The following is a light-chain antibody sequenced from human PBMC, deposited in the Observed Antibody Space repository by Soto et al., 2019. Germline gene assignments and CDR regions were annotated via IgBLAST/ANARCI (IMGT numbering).Light chain of an antibody. V-gene: IGKV3-20*01. CDR3: QQYERSPTT. Sequence: EIVLTQSPGTLSLSPGERATLSCRASQSVSSTYVAWYQQKPGQAPSLLIYGASRRATGIPDRFSGSGSGTDFTLTISRLEPEDFAGDYCQQYERSPTTFGGGTKVEIK. J-gene: IGKJ4*01. CDR2: GAS. CDR1: QSVSSTY.